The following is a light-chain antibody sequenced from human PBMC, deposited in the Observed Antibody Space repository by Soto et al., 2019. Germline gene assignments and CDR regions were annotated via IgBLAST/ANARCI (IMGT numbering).Light chain of an antibody. V-gene: IGKV1-9*01. CDR1: QGIDNY. Sequence: IQLPQSPSSLSASVGDKVTITCRASQGIDNYLAWYQQKPGKAPNLLIYAASTLQGGVPSRFSGSGSGTEFTLTISSLQPEDFATYYCRHRHHYPLTFGGGSRVEIK. CDR3: RHRHHYPLT. J-gene: IGKJ4*01. CDR2: AAS.